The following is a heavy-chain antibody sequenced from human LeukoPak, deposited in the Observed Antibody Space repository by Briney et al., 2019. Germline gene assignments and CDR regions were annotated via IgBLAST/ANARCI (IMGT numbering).Heavy chain of an antibody. J-gene: IGHJ4*02. CDR2: ISNTSTI. D-gene: IGHD1-26*01. V-gene: IGHV3-48*03. Sequence: RGSLRLSCAVSGFTFSSYAMHWVRQAPGKGLEWVSYISNTSTIYYAASVKGRFTISRDNAKNSLYLQMHSLRAEDTAVYYCARVGHSGTYYATWGQGTLVTVSS. CDR1: GFTFSSYA. CDR3: ARVGHSGTYYAT.